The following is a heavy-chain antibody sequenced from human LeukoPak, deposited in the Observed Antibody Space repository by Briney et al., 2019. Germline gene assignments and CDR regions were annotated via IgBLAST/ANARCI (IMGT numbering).Heavy chain of an antibody. J-gene: IGHJ4*02. D-gene: IGHD6-13*01. Sequence: ASVKVSCKASGYTFTGYYMHWVRQAPGQGLEWMGWINPNSGGTNYAQKFQGWVTMTRDTSISTAYMELSRLRSDDTAVYYCATGVAAAGNDYFDYWGQGTLVTVSS. CDR3: ATGVAAAGNDYFDY. CDR2: INPNSGGT. CDR1: GYTFTGYY. V-gene: IGHV1-2*04.